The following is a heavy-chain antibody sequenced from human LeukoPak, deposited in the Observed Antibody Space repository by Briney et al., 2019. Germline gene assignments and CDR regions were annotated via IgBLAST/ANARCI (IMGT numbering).Heavy chain of an antibody. V-gene: IGHV4-61*02. CDR1: GGSISSSTYY. Sequence: SETLSLTCTVSGGSISSSTYYWSWIRQPAGKGLEWIGRIYTSGSTNYNPSLKSRVTISVDTSKNQFSLKLSSVTAADTAVYYCARDGDYGSGSYYPPPLYYFDYWGQGTLVTVSS. CDR2: IYTSGST. CDR3: ARDGDYGSGSYYPPPLYYFDY. J-gene: IGHJ4*02. D-gene: IGHD3-10*01.